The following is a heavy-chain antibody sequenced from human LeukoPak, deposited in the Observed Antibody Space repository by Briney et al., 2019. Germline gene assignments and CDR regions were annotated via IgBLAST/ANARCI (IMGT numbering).Heavy chain of an antibody. J-gene: IGHJ5*02. CDR3: ARRGSGLVVAATPWFDP. D-gene: IGHD2-15*01. Sequence: SETLSLTCAVSGYSISSGYYWGWIRPPPGKGLEWIGSIYHSGSTYYNPSLKSRVTISVDTFKNQFSLKLSSVTAADTAVYYCARRGSGLVVAATPWFDPWGQGTLVTVSS. CDR1: GYSISSGYY. V-gene: IGHV4-38-2*01. CDR2: IYHSGST.